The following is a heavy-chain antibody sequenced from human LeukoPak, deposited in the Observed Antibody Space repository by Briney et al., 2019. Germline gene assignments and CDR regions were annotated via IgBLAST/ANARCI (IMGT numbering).Heavy chain of an antibody. J-gene: IGHJ6*03. CDR2: ISSSGSTI. D-gene: IGHD1-26*01. Sequence: GGSLRLSCAASGFTFSDYYMSWIRQAPGKGLEWVSYISSSGSTIYYADSVKGRFTISRDNAKNSLYLQMNSLRAEDTAVYYCARPVGATNYYHYMDVWGKGTTVTVSS. V-gene: IGHV3-11*04. CDR1: GFTFSDYY. CDR3: ARPVGATNYYHYMDV.